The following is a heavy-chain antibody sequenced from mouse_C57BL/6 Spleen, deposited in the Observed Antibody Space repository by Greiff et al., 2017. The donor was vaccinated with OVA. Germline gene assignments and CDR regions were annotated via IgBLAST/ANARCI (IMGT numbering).Heavy chain of an antibody. J-gene: IGHJ4*01. CDR2: IRSKSNNYAT. V-gene: IGHV10-1*01. D-gene: IGHD2-3*01. CDR1: GFSFNTYA. Sequence: EVKLVESGGGLVQPKGSLKLSCAASGFSFNTYAMNWVRQAPGKGLEWVARIRSKSNNYATYSADSVKDRFTISRDDSESMLYLQMNNLKTEDTAMYYCVRRWLWDAMDYWGQGTSVTVSS. CDR3: VRRWLWDAMDY.